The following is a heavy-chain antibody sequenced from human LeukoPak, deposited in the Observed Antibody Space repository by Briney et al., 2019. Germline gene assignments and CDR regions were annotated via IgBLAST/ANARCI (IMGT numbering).Heavy chain of an antibody. D-gene: IGHD3-10*01. Sequence: GASVKVSCRASGYTFTSYYMHWVRQAPGQGLEWMGIINPSGGSTSYAQKFQGRVTMTRDTSTSTVYMELSSLRSEDTAVYYCARDHTKGPMADVWGKGTTVTVSS. CDR2: INPSGGST. V-gene: IGHV1-46*03. CDR3: ARDHTKGPMADV. J-gene: IGHJ6*04. CDR1: GYTFTSYY.